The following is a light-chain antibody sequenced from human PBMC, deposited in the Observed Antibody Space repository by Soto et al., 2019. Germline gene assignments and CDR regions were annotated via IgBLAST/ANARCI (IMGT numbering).Light chain of an antibody. V-gene: IGLV2-14*03. CDR3: SSYTGTTTLGYV. CDR1: GSDVGGFNF. J-gene: IGLJ1*01. CDR2: DVS. Sequence: QSALTQPASVSGSPGQSITISCTGTGSDVGGFNFVSWYQQHPGKAPKLIIYDVSDRPSGVSNRFSGSKSGNTASLPISGLQTEDEAAYYCSSYTGTTTLGYVFGTGTKLTVL.